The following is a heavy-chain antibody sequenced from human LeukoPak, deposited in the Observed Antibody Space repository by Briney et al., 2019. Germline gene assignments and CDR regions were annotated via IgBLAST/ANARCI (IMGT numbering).Heavy chain of an antibody. Sequence: SGGSLRLSCAASGFTFSSYGMHWVRQAPGKGLEWVAFIRYDGSNKYYADSVKGRFTISRDNSKNTLYLQMNSLRAEDTAVYYCAKDHSYTYYYGSGSYYNGEYFDYWGQGTLVTVSS. V-gene: IGHV3-30*02. CDR1: GFTFSSYG. D-gene: IGHD3-10*01. CDR3: AKDHSYTYYYGSGSYYNGEYFDY. J-gene: IGHJ4*02. CDR2: IRYDGSNK.